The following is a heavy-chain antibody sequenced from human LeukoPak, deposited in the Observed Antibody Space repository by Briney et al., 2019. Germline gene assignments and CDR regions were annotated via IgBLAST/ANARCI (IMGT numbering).Heavy chain of an antibody. CDR2: ISYDGSNK. CDR1: GFTFSSYW. Sequence: GGSLRLSCAASGFTFSSYWMSWVRQAPGKGLEWVAVISYDGSNKYYADSVKGRFTISRDNSKNTLYLQMNSLRAEDTAVYYCARDPYGSGSYYGHYYYGLDVWGQGTTVTVSS. V-gene: IGHV3-30-3*01. D-gene: IGHD3-10*01. CDR3: ARDPYGSGSYYGHYYYGLDV. J-gene: IGHJ6*02.